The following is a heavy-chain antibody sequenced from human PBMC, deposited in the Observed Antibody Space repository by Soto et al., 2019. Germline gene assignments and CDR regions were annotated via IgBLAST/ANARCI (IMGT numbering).Heavy chain of an antibody. J-gene: IGHJ5*02. D-gene: IGHD2-15*01. CDR2: IIPIFGTA. CDR1: GGTFSSYA. Sequence: ASVKVSCKASGGTFSSYAISWVRQAPGQGLEWMGGIIPIFGTANYAQKFQGRVTITADESTSTAYMELRSLRSEDTAVYYCAREVVAALGWFDPWGKGTLVTVSS. V-gene: IGHV1-69*13. CDR3: AREVVAALGWFDP.